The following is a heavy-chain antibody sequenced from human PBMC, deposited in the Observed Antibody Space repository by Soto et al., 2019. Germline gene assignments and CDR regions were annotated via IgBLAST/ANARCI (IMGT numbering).Heavy chain of an antibody. J-gene: IGHJ3*02. CDR1: GYTFTSYG. CDR2: ISAYNGNT. CDR3: ARGAEGYCSGGSCFLDHDAFDI. D-gene: IGHD2-15*01. Sequence: QVQLVQSGAEVKKPGASVKVSCKASGYTFTSYGISWVRQAPGQGLEWMGWISAYNGNTNYAQKLQGRVTMTTDTSTSTAYIELRSLRSDDTAVYYCARGAEGYCSGGSCFLDHDAFDIWGQGTMVTVSS. V-gene: IGHV1-18*01.